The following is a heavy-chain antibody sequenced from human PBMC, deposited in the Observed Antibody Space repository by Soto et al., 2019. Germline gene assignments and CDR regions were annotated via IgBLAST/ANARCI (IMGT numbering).Heavy chain of an antibody. Sequence: GASVKVSCKASGYTFTSYDINWVRQATGQGLEWMGWMNPNSGNTGYAQKFQGRVTMTRNTSISTAYMELSSLRSEDTAVYYCARCGTTYCSGGSCPYYYYMDVWGKGTTVTVSS. V-gene: IGHV1-8*01. J-gene: IGHJ6*03. CDR2: MNPNSGNT. CDR3: ARCGTTYCSGGSCPYYYYMDV. CDR1: GYTFTSYD. D-gene: IGHD2-15*01.